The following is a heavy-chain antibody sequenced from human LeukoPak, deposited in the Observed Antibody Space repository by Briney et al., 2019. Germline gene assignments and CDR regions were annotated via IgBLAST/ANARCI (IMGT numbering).Heavy chain of an antibody. CDR2: IKSKTDGGTT. V-gene: IGHV3-15*01. Sequence: GGSLRLSCAASGFTFSNAWMSWVRQAPGKGLEWVGRIKSKTDGGTTDYAAPVKGRFTISRDDSKNTLYLQMNSLKTEDTAVYYCTTAGEDIVLMVPFDYWGQGTLVTVSS. CDR1: GFTFSNAW. D-gene: IGHD2-8*01. CDR3: TTAGEDIVLMVPFDY. J-gene: IGHJ4*02.